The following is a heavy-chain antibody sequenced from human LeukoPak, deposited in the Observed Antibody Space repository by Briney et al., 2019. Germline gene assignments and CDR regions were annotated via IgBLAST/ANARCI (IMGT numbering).Heavy chain of an antibody. J-gene: IGHJ4*02. CDR1: GFTFSSYW. CDR3: ARGGDYYGSGSYYFDY. V-gene: IGHV3-7*01. Sequence: GGSLRLSCAASGFTFSSYWMSWVRQAPGKGLEWVANIKQDGSEKYYVDSVKGRFTISRDNAKNSPYLQMNSLRAEDTAVYYCARGGDYYGSGSYYFDYWGQGTLVTVSS. CDR2: IKQDGSEK. D-gene: IGHD3-10*01.